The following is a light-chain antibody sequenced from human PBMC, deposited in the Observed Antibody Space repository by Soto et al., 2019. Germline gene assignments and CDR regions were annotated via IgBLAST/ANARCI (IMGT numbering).Light chain of an antibody. CDR2: GAS. CDR3: QQYSSSPLT. J-gene: IGKJ4*01. V-gene: IGKV3-20*01. Sequence: EIVLTQSPGTLSLSPVERATLSCMASQSVSSSYLAWYQQKPGQAPRLLIYGASSRATGIPDRFSGSGSGTDFTLTISRLEPEDFAVYHCQQYSSSPLTFGQGTKVDIK. CDR1: QSVSSSY.